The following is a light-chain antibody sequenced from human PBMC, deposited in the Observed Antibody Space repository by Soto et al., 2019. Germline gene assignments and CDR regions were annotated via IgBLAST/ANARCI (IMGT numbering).Light chain of an antibody. CDR1: SSDVGGYNY. V-gene: IGLV2-14*01. CDR2: GVT. Sequence: QSALTQPASVSGSPGQSITISCTGTSSDVGGYNYVSWYQQHPGIAPKLLIYGVTNRPSGVSTRFSVSKSGNTASLTISGRQAEDEADYHCSSYTSASTLLYLFGTGTKVTVL. CDR3: SSYTSASTLLYL. J-gene: IGLJ1*01.